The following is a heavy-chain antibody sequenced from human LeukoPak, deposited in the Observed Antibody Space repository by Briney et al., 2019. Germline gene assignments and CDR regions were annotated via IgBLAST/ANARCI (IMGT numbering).Heavy chain of an antibody. D-gene: IGHD3-22*01. CDR2: ISGSGGST. V-gene: IGHV3-23*01. CDR1: GFTFSAYG. Sequence: GGTLRLSCAASGFTFSAYGMTWVRQAPGKGLEWVSAISGSGGSTYYADSVKGRFTISRDNSKNTLYLQMNSLRAEDTAVYYCAKDDNYYDSSGYYFTDYWGQGTLVTVSS. J-gene: IGHJ4*02. CDR3: AKDDNYYDSSGYYFTDY.